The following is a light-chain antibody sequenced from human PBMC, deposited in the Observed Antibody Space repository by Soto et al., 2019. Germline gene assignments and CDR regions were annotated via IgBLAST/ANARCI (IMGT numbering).Light chain of an antibody. Sequence: DIQMTQSPSSLSASVGDRVTITCRASQSISNWLAWYQQKPGKAPNLLIYSASSLQIGVPSRFSGTGSGTDFTLTISRLQPEDFATYYCQQSYSTPRTFGPGTKVDIK. V-gene: IGKV1-39*01. J-gene: IGKJ3*01. CDR3: QQSYSTPRT. CDR2: SAS. CDR1: QSISNW.